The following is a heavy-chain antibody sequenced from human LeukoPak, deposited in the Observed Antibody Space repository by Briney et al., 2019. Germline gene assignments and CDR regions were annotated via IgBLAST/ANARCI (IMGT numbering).Heavy chain of an antibody. V-gene: IGHV1-8*02. CDR3: ARGDSSSFGWFDP. CDR1: GYTFTDFY. D-gene: IGHD6-13*01. Sequence: ASVKVSCKASGYTFTDFYIHWVRQAPGQGLEWMGRINPNSGNTGYAQKFQGRVTMTRNTSISTAYMELSSLRSEDTAVYYCARGDSSSFGWFDPWGQGTLVTVSS. J-gene: IGHJ5*02. CDR2: INPNSGNT.